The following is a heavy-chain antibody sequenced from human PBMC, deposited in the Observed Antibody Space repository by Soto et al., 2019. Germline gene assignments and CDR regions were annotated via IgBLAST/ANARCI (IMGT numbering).Heavy chain of an antibody. V-gene: IGHV1-69*13. CDR2: IIPIFGTA. CDR1: GGTFSSYA. CDR3: ASPVEGYYYYGMDV. J-gene: IGHJ6*02. Sequence: GASVKVSCKASGGTFSSYAISWVRQAPGQGLEWMGGIIPIFGTANYAQKFQGRVTITADESTSTAYMELSSLRSEDTAVYYCASPVEGYYYYGMDVWGQGTTVTVSS.